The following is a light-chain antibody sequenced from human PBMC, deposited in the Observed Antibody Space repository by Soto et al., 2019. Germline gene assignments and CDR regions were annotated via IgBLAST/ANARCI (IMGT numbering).Light chain of an antibody. V-gene: IGKV3-11*01. CDR2: DAS. J-gene: IGKJ4*01. CDR1: QSVKNY. CDR3: QQRSNWPPVT. Sequence: EIVLTQSPATLSLSPGERATLSCRASQSVKNYLAWYQQKPGQAPRLLIYDASNRATGIPARFSGSGSGTDFTLTISCLEPEDSAVYYCQQRSNWPPVTIGGGTKVEIK.